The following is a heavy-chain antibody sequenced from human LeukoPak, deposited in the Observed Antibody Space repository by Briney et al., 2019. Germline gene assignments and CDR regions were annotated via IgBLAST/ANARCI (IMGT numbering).Heavy chain of an antibody. CDR3: TRARYGSGSLYYFDY. Sequence: PGGSLRLSCAASGFTFGDYAMSWVRQAPGKGLEWVGFIRSKAYGGTTEYAASVKGRFTISRDDSKSIAYLQMNSLKTEDTAVYYCTRARYGSGSLYYFDYWGQGTLVTVSS. J-gene: IGHJ4*02. D-gene: IGHD3-10*01. CDR1: GFTFGDYA. V-gene: IGHV3-49*04. CDR2: IRSKAYGGTT.